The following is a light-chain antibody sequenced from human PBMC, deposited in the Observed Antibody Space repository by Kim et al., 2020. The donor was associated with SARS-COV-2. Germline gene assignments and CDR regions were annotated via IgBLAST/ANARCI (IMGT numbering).Light chain of an antibody. J-gene: IGLJ2*01. CDR1: SSNIGAGYD. V-gene: IGLV1-40*01. Sequence: QSVLTQPPSVSGAPGQRVTIPCTGSSSNIGAGYDVHWYQQLPGTAPKLLIYGNSNRPSGVPDRFSGSKSGTSASLAITGLQAEDEADYYCQSYDSSLSGVFGGGTKRTVL. CDR2: GNS. CDR3: QSYDSSLSGV.